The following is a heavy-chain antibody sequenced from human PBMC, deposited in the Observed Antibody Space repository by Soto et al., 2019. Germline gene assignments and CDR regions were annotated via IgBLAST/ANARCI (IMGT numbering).Heavy chain of an antibody. Sequence: ASVKVSCKASGYAFTSYCISWVRQAPGQGLEWMGWISAYNGNTSYARKLQGRVTMTTDTSTSTAYMELRSLRSDDTAVYYCASIAAQYYFDYWGQGTLVTVSS. CDR1: GYAFTSYC. V-gene: IGHV1-18*01. D-gene: IGHD6-6*01. CDR2: ISAYNGNT. CDR3: ASIAAQYYFDY. J-gene: IGHJ4*02.